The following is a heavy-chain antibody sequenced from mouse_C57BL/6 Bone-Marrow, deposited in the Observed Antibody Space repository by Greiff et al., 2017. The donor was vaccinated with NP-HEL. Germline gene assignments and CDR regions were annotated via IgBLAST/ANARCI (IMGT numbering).Heavy chain of an antibody. Sequence: PLQQSGAELVRPGASVKLSCTASGFNIKDDYMHWVKQRPEQGLEWIGWIDPENGDTEYASKFQGKATITADTSSNTAYLQLSSLTSEDTAVYYCTTPIYDGYLYYFDYWGQGTTLTVSS. CDR2: IDPENGDT. CDR1: GFNIKDDY. J-gene: IGHJ2*01. D-gene: IGHD2-3*01. V-gene: IGHV14-4*01. CDR3: TTPIYDGYLYYFDY.